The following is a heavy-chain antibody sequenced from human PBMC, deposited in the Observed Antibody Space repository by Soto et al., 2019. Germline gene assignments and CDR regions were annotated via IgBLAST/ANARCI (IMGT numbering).Heavy chain of an antibody. CDR1: GGTFNSYA. D-gene: IGHD7-27*01. V-gene: IGHV1-69*12. CDR2: IIPIFGTA. CDR3: ASHWGQAKRYYYYGMDV. Sequence: QVQLVQSGAEVQKPGSSVKVSCKASGGTFNSYAISWVRQAPGQGLEWMGGIIPIFGTADYAQKFQGRITITADESTSTAYMELSSLRSEDTAVYYCASHWGQAKRYYYYGMDVWGQGTTVTVSS. J-gene: IGHJ6*02.